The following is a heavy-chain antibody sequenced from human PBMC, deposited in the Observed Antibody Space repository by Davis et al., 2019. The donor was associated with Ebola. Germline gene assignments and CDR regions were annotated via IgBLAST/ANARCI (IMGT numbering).Heavy chain of an antibody. D-gene: IGHD1-26*01. V-gene: IGHV3-30-3*01. J-gene: IGHJ4*02. CDR3: ARSTWMGATPLDY. CDR1: GFIFNNFV. CDR2: ISHDGTNK. Sequence: PGGSLRLSCAASGFIFNNFVMTWVRQAPGKGLEWVSVISHDGTNKYYADSVKGRFTVSRDNSKNTVYLEMNGLRPEDTSQYYCARSTWMGATPLDYWGQGTLLTVSS.